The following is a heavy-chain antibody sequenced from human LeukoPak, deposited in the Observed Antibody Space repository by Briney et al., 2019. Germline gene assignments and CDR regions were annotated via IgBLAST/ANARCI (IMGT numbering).Heavy chain of an antibody. CDR3: ARGRSSMVRGYYYYYMDV. CDR2: INHSGST. V-gene: IGHV4-34*01. D-gene: IGHD3-10*01. CDR1: GGSFSGYY. J-gene: IGHJ6*03. Sequence: SETLSLTCAVYGGSFSGYYWSWIRQSPRKGLEWIGEINHSGSTHYNPSLKSRVTISVDTSKNQFSLKLSSVTAADTAVYYCARGRSSMVRGYYYYYMDVWGKGTTVTISS.